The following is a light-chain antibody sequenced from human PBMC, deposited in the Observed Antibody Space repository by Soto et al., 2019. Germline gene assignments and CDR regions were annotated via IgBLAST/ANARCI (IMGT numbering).Light chain of an antibody. J-gene: IGLJ3*02. CDR1: TSDVGGYNF. CDR3: SSYTTSFSGWV. V-gene: IGLV2-14*01. CDR2: EVT. Sequence: QSALTQPASVSGSPGQSITISCTGTTSDVGGYNFVSWYQQHPGKAPKLMIYEVTNRPSGVSNRFSGSKSGNTASLTISGLQADDEADYYCSSYTTSFSGWVFGGGTQLTVL.